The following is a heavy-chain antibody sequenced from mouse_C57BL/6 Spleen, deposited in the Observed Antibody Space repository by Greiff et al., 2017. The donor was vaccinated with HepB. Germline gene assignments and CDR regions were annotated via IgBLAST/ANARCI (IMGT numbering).Heavy chain of an antibody. V-gene: IGHV5-4*01. Sequence: EVKLVESGGGLVKPGGSLKLSCAASGFTFSSYAMSWVRQTPEKRLEWVATISDGGSYTYYPDNVKGRFTISRDNAKNNLYLQMSHLKSEDTAMYYCAREGAYYDYEGYYFDYWGQGTTLTVSS. J-gene: IGHJ2*01. D-gene: IGHD2-4*01. CDR1: GFTFSSYA. CDR3: AREGAYYDYEGYYFDY. CDR2: ISDGGSYT.